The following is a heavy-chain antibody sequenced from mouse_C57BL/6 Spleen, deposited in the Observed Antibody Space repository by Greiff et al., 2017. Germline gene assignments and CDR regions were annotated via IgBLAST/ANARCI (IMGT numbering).Heavy chain of an antibody. V-gene: IGHV5-12*01. CDR1: GFTFSDYY. Sequence: EVQLVESGGGLVQPGGSLKLSCAASGFTFSDYYMYWVRQTPEKRLEWVAYISNGGGSTYYQDPVKGRFTITSDNAKNTLYLEMSRLKSEDTAMYYCASVYYGNLCYAMDYGGQGTSVTVSS. CDR3: ASVYYGNLCYAMDY. CDR2: ISNGGGST. D-gene: IGHD2-1*01. J-gene: IGHJ4*01.